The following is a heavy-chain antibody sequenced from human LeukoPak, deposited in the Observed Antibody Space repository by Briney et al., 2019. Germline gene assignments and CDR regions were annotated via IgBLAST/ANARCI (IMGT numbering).Heavy chain of an antibody. CDR1: GYTFTSYG. CDR2: ISAYNGNT. D-gene: IGHD4-17*01. CDR3: ARDLYGDYDY. J-gene: IGHJ4*02. Sequence: ASVKVSCKASGYTFTSYGISWVRQAPGQGLEWMGWISAYNGNTNYAQKLQGRVTITTDESTSTAYMELSSLRSEDTAVYYCARDLYGDYDYWGQGTLVTVSS. V-gene: IGHV1-18*01.